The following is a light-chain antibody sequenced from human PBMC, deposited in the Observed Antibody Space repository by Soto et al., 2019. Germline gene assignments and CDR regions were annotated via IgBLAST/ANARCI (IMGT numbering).Light chain of an antibody. V-gene: IGKV1-39*01. CDR2: TAS. CDR3: QQSYSTLMWT. J-gene: IGKJ1*01. CDR1: QTIYSS. Sequence: DIQMTQSPFSLSASVGDRVTITCRASQTIYSSLNWYQQKPGKAPEILIYTASSLQTGVPSRFSGSGSGTEFSLTISGLLPEDFASYYCQQSYSTLMWTFGQGTKVEIK.